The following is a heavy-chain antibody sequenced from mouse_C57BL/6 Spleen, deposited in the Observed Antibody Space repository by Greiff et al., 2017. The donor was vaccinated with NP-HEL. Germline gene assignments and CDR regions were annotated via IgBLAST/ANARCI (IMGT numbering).Heavy chain of an antibody. CDR3: TRVGYYYGSTPDYAMDY. CDR2: ISSGGDYI. J-gene: IGHJ4*01. Sequence: EVQGVESGEGLVKPGGSLKLSCAASGFTFSSYAMSWVRQTPEKRLEWVAYISSGGDYIYYADTVKGRFTISRDNARNTLYLQMSSLKSEDTAMYYCTRVGYYYGSTPDYAMDYWGQGTSVTVSS. D-gene: IGHD1-1*01. CDR1: GFTFSSYA. V-gene: IGHV5-9-1*02.